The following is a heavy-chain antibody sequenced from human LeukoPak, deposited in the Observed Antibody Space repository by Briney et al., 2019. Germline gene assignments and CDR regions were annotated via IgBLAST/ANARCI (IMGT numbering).Heavy chain of an antibody. CDR2: ITASGGNT. Sequence: GGSLRLSCAASGFTFSNSAVSWVRQAPGKGLEWVSSITASGGNTYYADSVKGRFTISRDNSKNTLSLQMNSLRAEDTAVYYCAKRSGGYYFDCWGQGTLVTVSS. CDR3: AKRSGGYYFDC. V-gene: IGHV3-23*01. CDR1: GFTFSNSA. J-gene: IGHJ4*02. D-gene: IGHD3-10*01.